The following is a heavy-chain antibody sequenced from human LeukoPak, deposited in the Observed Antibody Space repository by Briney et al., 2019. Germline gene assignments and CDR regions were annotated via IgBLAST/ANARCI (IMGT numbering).Heavy chain of an antibody. CDR1: GFTFSSYS. CDR3: ARDQYSGHWFYAFDI. V-gene: IGHV3-48*02. J-gene: IGHJ3*02. Sequence: DPGGSLRLSCAASGFTFSSYSMNWVRQAPGKGLEWVSYISSSINTKYYADSVKGRFTISRDDAKNSLYLQMNSLRDEYTAVYYCARDQYSGHWFYAFDIWGQGTMVTVSS. D-gene: IGHD6-19*01. CDR2: ISSSINTK.